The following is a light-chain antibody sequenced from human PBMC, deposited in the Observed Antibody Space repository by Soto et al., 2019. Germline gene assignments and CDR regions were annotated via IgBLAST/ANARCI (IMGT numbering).Light chain of an antibody. V-gene: IGKV3-15*01. J-gene: IGKJ4*01. CDR1: QSLTSY. CDR3: QQYNNWPLT. CDR2: GIS. Sequence: TLSVSPGETATLSCGASQSLTSYLAWYQQKPDQAPRLLIYGISTRATDIPARFSGSGSGTEFTLTISSLQSEDFAVYYCQQYNNWPLTFGGGTKVDIK.